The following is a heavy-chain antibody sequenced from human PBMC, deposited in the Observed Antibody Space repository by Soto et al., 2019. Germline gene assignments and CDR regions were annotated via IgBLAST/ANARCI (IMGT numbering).Heavy chain of an antibody. CDR1: GFTFSSYW. CDR3: ARVDDILTGPSSY. V-gene: IGHV3-74*01. J-gene: IGHJ4*02. D-gene: IGHD3-9*01. Sequence: GGSLRLSCAASGFTFSSYWMHWVRQAPGKGLVWVSRINSNGSSTSYADSVKGRFTISRDNAKNTLYLQMNSLRAEDTAVYYCARVDDILTGPSSYWGQGTLVTVSS. CDR2: INSNGSST.